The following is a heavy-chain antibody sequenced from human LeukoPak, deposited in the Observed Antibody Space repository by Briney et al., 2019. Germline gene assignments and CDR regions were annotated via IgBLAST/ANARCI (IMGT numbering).Heavy chain of an antibody. CDR3: ASRRAQVVPAALEDYYYYYMDV. Sequence: ASVKVSCKASGYTFTSYAMNWVRQAPGQGLEWMGWINTNTGNPTYAQGFTGRFVFSLDTSVSTAYLQISSLKAEDTAVYYCASRRAQVVPAALEDYYYYYMDVWGKGTTVTVSS. V-gene: IGHV7-4-1*02. D-gene: IGHD2-2*01. CDR1: GYTFTSYA. CDR2: INTNTGNP. J-gene: IGHJ6*03.